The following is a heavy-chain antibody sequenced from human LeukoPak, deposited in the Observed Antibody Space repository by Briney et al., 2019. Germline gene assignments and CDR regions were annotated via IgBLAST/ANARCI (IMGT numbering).Heavy chain of an antibody. CDR2: INHSGST. CDR1: GGSFSGYY. Sequence: PSETLCLTCAVYGGSFSGYYWTWIRQPPGKGLEWIGEINHSGSTNYNPSLKSRVSISVDTSTTQFSLKLSSVTAADTAVYYCARVRYYYGSGSYYNPFDYWGQGTLVTVSS. V-gene: IGHV4-34*01. CDR3: ARVRYYYGSGSYYNPFDY. D-gene: IGHD3-10*01. J-gene: IGHJ4*02.